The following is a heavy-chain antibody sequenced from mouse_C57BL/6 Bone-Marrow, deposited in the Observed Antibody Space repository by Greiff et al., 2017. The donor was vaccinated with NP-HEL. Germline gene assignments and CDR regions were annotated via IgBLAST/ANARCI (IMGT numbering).Heavy chain of an antibody. D-gene: IGHD2-2*01. CDR3: AILWLRYAMDY. CDR1: GYTFTSYW. V-gene: IGHV1-64*01. J-gene: IGHJ4*01. Sequence: QAQLQQPGAELVKPGASVKLSCKASGYTFTSYWMHWVKQRPGQGLEWIGMIHPNSGSTNYNEKFKSKATLTVDKSSSTAYMQLSSLTSEDSAVYYCAILWLRYAMDYWGQGTSVTVSS. CDR2: IHPNSGST.